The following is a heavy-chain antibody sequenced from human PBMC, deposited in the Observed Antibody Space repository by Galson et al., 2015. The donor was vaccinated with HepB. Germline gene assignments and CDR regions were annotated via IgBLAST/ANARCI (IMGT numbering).Heavy chain of an antibody. CDR1: GFTFSYYD. D-gene: IGHD1-7*01. Sequence: SLRLSCATSGFTFSYYDMHWVRQATGKGLEWVSAIGTVGDTFYAGSVEGRFTVSRENATNSLYLQMNTLRAGDTAVYYCARGREGNYTKGYFDLWGRGTPVIVSS. CDR2: IGTVGDT. CDR3: ARGREGNYTKGYFDL. V-gene: IGHV3-13*01. J-gene: IGHJ2*01.